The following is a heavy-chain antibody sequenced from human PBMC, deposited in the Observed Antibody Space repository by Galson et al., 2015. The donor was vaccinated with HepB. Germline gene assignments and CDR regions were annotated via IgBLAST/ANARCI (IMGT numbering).Heavy chain of an antibody. D-gene: IGHD7-27*01. V-gene: IGHV4-4*02. CDR2: IYHSGST. J-gene: IGHJ5*02. CDR1: GGSISSSNW. Sequence: ETLSLTCAVSGGSISSSNWWSWVRQPPGKGLEWIGEIYHSGSTNYNPSLKSRVTISVDKSKNQFSLKLSSVTAADTAVYYCARGELGIRYNWFDPWGQGTLVTVSS. CDR3: ARGELGIRYNWFDP.